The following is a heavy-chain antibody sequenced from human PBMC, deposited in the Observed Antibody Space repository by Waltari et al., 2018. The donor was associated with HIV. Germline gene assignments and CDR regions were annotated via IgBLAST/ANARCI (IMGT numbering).Heavy chain of an antibody. CDR2: SYRSGEI. V-gene: IGHV3-53*02. CDR3: AKGVRFLGP. Sequence: LSTGGILVRPGGSLTLSCRVSGFSVKTEFITRDRPSPRRGLEWVGISYRSGEIYAADPVRGRLALARDTSGNRVYLQLNSVNFDDSASYFCAKGVRFLGPWSQGTPVTVSS. J-gene: IGHJ5*02. CDR1: GFSVKTEF.